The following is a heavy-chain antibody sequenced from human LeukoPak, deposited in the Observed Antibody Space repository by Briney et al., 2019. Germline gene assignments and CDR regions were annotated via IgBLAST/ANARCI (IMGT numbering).Heavy chain of an antibody. D-gene: IGHD4-11*01. CDR3: ARDDALHHYGMDV. V-gene: IGHV3-74*01. J-gene: IGHJ6*02. CDR1: GFTFSSYW. Sequence: GGSLRLSCAASGFTFSSYWMHWVRHAPGKGLVWVSRINSDGSSTSYADSVKGRFTISRDNAKNSLYLQMNSLRDEDTAVYYCARDDALHHYGMDVWGQGTTVTVSS. CDR2: INSDGSST.